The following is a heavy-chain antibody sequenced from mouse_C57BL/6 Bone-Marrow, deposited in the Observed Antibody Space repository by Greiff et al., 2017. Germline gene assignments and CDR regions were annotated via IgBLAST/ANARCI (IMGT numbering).Heavy chain of an antibody. CDR3: SRRVTTVLATKYFDD. CDR1: GFTFSSYT. D-gene: IGHD1-1*01. J-gene: IGHJ1*03. Sequence: DVQLVESGGGLVKPGGSLKLSCAVSGFTFSSYTMSWVRQTPEKRLQWVAAISGGGGNTYYTDSVKGRFTISRDNDKNILYLQMSSLWSEDTSLYYCSRRVTTVLATKYFDDWGTGTTVTVSS. CDR2: ISGGGGNT. V-gene: IGHV5-9*01.